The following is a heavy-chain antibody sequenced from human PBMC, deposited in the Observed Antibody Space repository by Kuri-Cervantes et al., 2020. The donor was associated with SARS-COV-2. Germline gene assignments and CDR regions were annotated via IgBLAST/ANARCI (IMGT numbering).Heavy chain of an antibody. Sequence: GGSLRLSCAASGFTFSSYAMHWVRQAPGKGLEWVSSISSSSSYIYYADSVKGRFTISRDNAKNSLYLQMNSLRAEDTAVYYCARVLSIAARTWFDPWGQGTLVTVSS. CDR3: ARVLSIAARTWFDP. CDR1: GFTFSSYA. D-gene: IGHD6-6*01. J-gene: IGHJ5*02. V-gene: IGHV3-21*01. CDR2: ISSSSSYI.